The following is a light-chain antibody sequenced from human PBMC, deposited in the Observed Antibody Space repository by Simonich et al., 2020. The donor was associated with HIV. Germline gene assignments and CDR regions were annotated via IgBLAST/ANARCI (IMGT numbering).Light chain of an antibody. CDR1: QSLVHSDGNTY. Sequence: DIVMTQSPLSLPVTLGQPASISCRSSQSLVHSDGNTYLNWYHQRPGQSPRRLIYKVSNRDSGVPDRFSGSGSDTDFTLKISRVEAEDVGIYYCMQALQTMYTFGQGTELEIK. CDR2: KVS. J-gene: IGKJ2*01. V-gene: IGKV2-30*02. CDR3: MQALQTMYT.